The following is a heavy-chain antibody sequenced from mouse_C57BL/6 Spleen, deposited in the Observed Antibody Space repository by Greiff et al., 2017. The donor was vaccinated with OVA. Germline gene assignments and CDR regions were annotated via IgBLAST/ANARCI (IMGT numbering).Heavy chain of an antibody. CDR1: GYTFTDYY. CDR2: INPYNGGT. V-gene: IGHV1-19*01. Sequence: VQLQQSGPVLVKPGASVKMSCKASGYTFTDYYMNWVKQSHGKSLEWIGVINPYNGGTSYNQKFKGKATLTVDKSSSTAYMELNSLTSEDSAVYYCARETTVVALYYFDYWGQGTTLTVSS. D-gene: IGHD1-1*01. J-gene: IGHJ2*01. CDR3: ARETTVVALYYFDY.